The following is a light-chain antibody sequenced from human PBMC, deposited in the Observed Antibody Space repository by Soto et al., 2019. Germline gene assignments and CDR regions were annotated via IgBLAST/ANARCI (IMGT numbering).Light chain of an antibody. Sequence: DFQMTQSPSSLSASVVDRVTITCRASQSFSTYLAWYQQKPGKVPKLLISGISTLQSGVPSRFSGSGYGTEFTLTISNLQPEDFAVYYCQQYGSSPSFGGGTKVDIK. CDR1: QSFSTY. CDR2: GIS. J-gene: IGKJ4*01. V-gene: IGKV1-27*01. CDR3: QQYGSSPS.